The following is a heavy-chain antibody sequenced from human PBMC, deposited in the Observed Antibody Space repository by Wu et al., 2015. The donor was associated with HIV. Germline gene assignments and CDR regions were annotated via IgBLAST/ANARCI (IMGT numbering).Heavy chain of an antibody. CDR1: GGTFKSFA. V-gene: IGHV1-69*12. Sequence: QVQLVQSGAEMKKPGSSVKVACKASGGTFKSFAISWVRQAPGQGLEWMGGITPLFGTASYAQKFQGRVTITADESTSTGYMELNSLNSDDTAVYYCARDDVLGTSFDYWGQGTLVTVSS. D-gene: IGHD3-16*01. J-gene: IGHJ4*02. CDR2: ITPLFGTA. CDR3: ARDDVLGTSFDY.